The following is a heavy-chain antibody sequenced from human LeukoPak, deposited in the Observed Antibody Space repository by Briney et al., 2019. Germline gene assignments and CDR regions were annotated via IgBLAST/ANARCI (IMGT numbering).Heavy chain of an antibody. J-gene: IGHJ3*02. Sequence: GGSLRLSCAASGFTFKDYAMHWVRQAPGKGLEWVSLIRWDGSSTYYADSVKGRFTVSRDNSKNFLYLQMNSLRSEDTALYYCAKSDGSENYHNPYEAAFDIWGQGTMVTVSS. V-gene: IGHV3-43D*03. CDR1: GFTFKDYA. CDR3: AKSDGSENYHNPYEAAFDI. CDR2: IRWDGSST. D-gene: IGHD3-10*01.